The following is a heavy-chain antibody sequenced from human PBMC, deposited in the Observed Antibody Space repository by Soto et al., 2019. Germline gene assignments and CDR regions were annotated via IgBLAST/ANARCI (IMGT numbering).Heavy chain of an antibody. CDR1: DYTFTSYG. V-gene: IGHV1-18*01. D-gene: IGHD6-19*01. CDR2: VSAYTAKT. Sequence: QVQLVQSEAEVKKPGASVKVSCKASDYTFTSYGVTWVRQAPGQGLECMGWVSAYTAKTNYAQKPQGRVTMTTDTTTRTAYIEKSSRRADDTAKYCGARDAVAGTSQHPHGFDAWGQGTLVTVSS. CDR3: ARDAVAGTSQHPHGFDA. J-gene: IGHJ5*02.